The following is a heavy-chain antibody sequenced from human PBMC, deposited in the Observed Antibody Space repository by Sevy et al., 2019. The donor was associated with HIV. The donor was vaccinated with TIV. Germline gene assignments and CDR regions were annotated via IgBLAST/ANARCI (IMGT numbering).Heavy chain of an antibody. V-gene: IGHV3-53*01. Sequence: GGSLRLSCAASGFTVSSNYMSWVRQAPGKGLEWVSVIYSGGSTYYADSVKGRFTISSDNSKNTLYLQMNSLRAEDTTVYYCAAGDYGTGEGYWGQGTLVTVSS. J-gene: IGHJ4*02. CDR1: GFTVSSNY. CDR3: AAGDYGTGEGY. D-gene: IGHD3-10*01. CDR2: IYSGGST.